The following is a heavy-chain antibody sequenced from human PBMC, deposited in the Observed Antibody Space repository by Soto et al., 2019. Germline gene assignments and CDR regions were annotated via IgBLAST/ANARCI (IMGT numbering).Heavy chain of an antibody. CDR2: ISGSGGSP. CDR3: ALDYYGSGSYPNDAFDI. Sequence: PGGSLRLSCAASGFTFSSSAMSWVRRAPGKRLEWVSAISGSGGSPYYADSVKGRFTISRDNYKKTLYLQMNSLRAEDTAVYYCALDYYGSGSYPNDAFDIWGQGTMVTVSS. V-gene: IGHV3-23*01. D-gene: IGHD3-10*01. J-gene: IGHJ3*02. CDR1: GFTFSSSA.